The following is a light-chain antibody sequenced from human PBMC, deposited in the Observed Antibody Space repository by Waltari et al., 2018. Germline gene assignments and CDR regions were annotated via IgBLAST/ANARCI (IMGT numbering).Light chain of an antibody. J-gene: IGKJ2*01. V-gene: IGKV1-39*01. CDR1: HNIDVF. CDR3: QQSQGFPYT. CDR2: GAS. Sequence: DIQMTQSPSSLSASVGGSVTMSCRASHNIDVFLNWYQQKPGKAPKLLIFGASSFQNGVPSRFSGSGSGTDFTLTITSLSSEDSATYYCQQSQGFPYTFGQGTKLEIK.